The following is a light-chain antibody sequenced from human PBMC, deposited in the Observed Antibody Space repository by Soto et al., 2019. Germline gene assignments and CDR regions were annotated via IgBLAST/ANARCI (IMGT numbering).Light chain of an antibody. J-gene: IGKJ1*01. CDR2: QAS. CDR3: QEYNTYSRT. V-gene: IGKV1-5*03. Sequence: DIPMTQSPATLSSSVGERVTITCRASQSISTWLAWYQQKPGKAPNLLIYQASRLESGVPSRFSGGGSGTEFALTISSLQPDDFATYYCQEYNTYSRTFGQGTKVDI. CDR1: QSISTW.